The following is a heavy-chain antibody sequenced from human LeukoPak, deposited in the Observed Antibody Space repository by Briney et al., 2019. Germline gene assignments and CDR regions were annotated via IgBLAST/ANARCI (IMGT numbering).Heavy chain of an antibody. CDR1: GFTFSSHA. V-gene: IGHV3-23*01. Sequence: GGSLRLSCAASGFTFSSHAMSWVRQAPGKGLEWVSAISGSGGSTYYADSVKGRFTISRDNSKNTLYLQMNSLRAEDTAVYYCAKARHVLLWFGELRVYFDYWGQGTLVTVSS. CDR3: AKARHVLLWFGELRVYFDY. J-gene: IGHJ4*02. D-gene: IGHD3-10*01. CDR2: ISGSGGST.